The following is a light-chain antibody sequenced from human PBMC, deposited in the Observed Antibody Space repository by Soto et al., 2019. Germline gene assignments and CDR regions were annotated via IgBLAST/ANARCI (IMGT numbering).Light chain of an antibody. V-gene: IGKV4-1*01. J-gene: IGKJ1*01. CDR3: QQYYSSPPT. CDR1: HSLFYPTVNRNY. Sequence: DTGLPHSPSSLTISPLPRATITCKPRHSLFYPTVNRNYLVWYQQKSGQPPKLLIYGASSRAAGVPDRFSGSGSGTDFTLTISRLQAEDVAVYYCQQYYSSPPTFGQGTKVDIK. CDR2: GAS.